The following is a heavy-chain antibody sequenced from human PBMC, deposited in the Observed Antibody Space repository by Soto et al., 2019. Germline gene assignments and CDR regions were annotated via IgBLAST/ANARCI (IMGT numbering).Heavy chain of an antibody. CDR3: ARSRTGTTYGGMDV. CDR1: GFAVSSNY. CDR2: IHSGGDT. D-gene: IGHD1-7*01. V-gene: IGHV3-66*01. Sequence: EVQLVESGGALVQPGGSLSLSCAASGFAVSSNYMTWVRQAPGKGLEWVSVIHSGGDTHYADSVRGRFTISRDNSKNTLYLQMNSLSAEDTAVYYCARSRTGTTYGGMDVWGRGTTVTVSS. J-gene: IGHJ6*02.